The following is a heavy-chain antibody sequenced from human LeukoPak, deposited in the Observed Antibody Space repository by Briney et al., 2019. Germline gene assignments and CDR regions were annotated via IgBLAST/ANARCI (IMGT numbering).Heavy chain of an antibody. CDR3: ARGGYDSSGYYEPVSYYYGVDV. D-gene: IGHD3-22*01. CDR1: GGTFSSYA. CDR2: IIPIFGTA. J-gene: IGHJ6*02. Sequence: SVKVSCKASGGTFSSYAISWVRQAPGQGLEWMGGIIPIFGTANYAQKFQGRVTITADESTSTAYMELSSLRSEDTAVYYCARGGYDSSGYYEPVSYYYGVDVWGQGTTVTVSS. V-gene: IGHV1-69*13.